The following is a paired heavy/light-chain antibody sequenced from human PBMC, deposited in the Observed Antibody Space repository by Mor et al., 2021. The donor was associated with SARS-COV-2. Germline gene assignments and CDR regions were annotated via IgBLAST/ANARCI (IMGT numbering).Light chain of an antibody. J-gene: IGLJ2*01. CDR1: SLRSYY. Sequence: SSELTQDPAVSVALGQTVRITCQGDSLRSYYASWYQQKPGQAPVLVIYGKNNRPSGIPDRFSGSSSGNTASLTITGAQAEDEADYYCNSRDSSGNLHVVFGGGTKLTVL. V-gene: IGLV3-19*01. CDR2: GKN. CDR3: NSRDSSGNLHVV.
Heavy chain of an antibody. CDR2: INHSGST. J-gene: IGHJ3*02. Sequence: QVQLQQWGAGLLKPSETLSLTCAVYGGSFSGYYWSWIRQPPGKGLEWIGEINHSGSTNYNPSLKSRVTISVDTSKNQFSLKLSSVTAADTAVYYCARVSFRIVLMVYATEGAFDIWGQGTMVTVSS. CDR1: GGSFSGYY. D-gene: IGHD2-8*01. CDR3: ARVSFRIVLMVYATEGAFDI. V-gene: IGHV4-34*01.